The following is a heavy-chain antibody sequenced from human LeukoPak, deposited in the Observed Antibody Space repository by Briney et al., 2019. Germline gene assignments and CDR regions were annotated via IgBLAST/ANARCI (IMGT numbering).Heavy chain of an antibody. CDR2: ITSSSSYI. V-gene: IGHV3-21*01. CDR1: GFTFSSSN. J-gene: IGHJ6*02. CDR3: ATEKNYGDYNAYGMDV. D-gene: IGHD4-17*01. Sequence: GESLRLSCVVSGFTFSSSNMTWVRQAPGRGLEWVSSITSSSSYIYYADSVKGRSTISRDNAKNSLSLQMNSLRAEDTAVYYCATEKNYGDYNAYGMDVWGQGTTVIVSS.